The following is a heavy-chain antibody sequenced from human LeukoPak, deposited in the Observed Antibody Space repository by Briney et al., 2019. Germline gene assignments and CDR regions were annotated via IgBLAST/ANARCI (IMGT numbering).Heavy chain of an antibody. D-gene: IGHD2-2*01. Sequence: HGESLKISCKGSGYSFTSYWIAWVRQMPGKGLEWMGIIYPGDSDTRYSTSFQGQVTISADKSISTAYLQWSSLKASDTAMYYCARRGGYCSSTSCYPRNWFDPWGQGTLVTVSS. V-gene: IGHV5-51*01. CDR1: GYSFTSYW. CDR2: IYPGDSDT. CDR3: ARRGGYCSSTSCYPRNWFDP. J-gene: IGHJ5*02.